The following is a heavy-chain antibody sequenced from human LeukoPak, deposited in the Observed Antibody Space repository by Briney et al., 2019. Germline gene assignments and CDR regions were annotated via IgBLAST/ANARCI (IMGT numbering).Heavy chain of an antibody. CDR2: ISGSGGST. CDR1: GFTFSSYD. V-gene: IGHV3-23*01. Sequence: GGSLRLSCAASGFTFSSYDMHWARQTTGRGLEWVSAISGSGGSTYYADSVKGRFTISRDNSKNTLYLQMNSLRAEDTAVYYCARVSAKWELRGPFDYWGQGTLVTVSS. CDR3: ARVSAKWELRGPFDY. J-gene: IGHJ4*02. D-gene: IGHD1-26*01.